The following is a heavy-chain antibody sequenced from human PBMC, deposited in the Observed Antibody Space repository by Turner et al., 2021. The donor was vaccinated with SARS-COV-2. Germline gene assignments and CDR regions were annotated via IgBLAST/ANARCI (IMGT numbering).Heavy chain of an antibody. CDR1: GFTFRSYS. CDR2: ISSSSSYI. Sequence: EVQLVECGGGMVKPGGSLRLYCAASGFTFRSYSMNWVRQARGKQLDGFSSISSSSSYIYYADSVNGRFTISRDNAKNSLYLQMNSLRAEDTAVYYCASCPTAPGYYYDCIGYYTPYYFDFWGKGTLVTVSS. J-gene: IGHJ4*02. CDR3: ASCPTAPGYYYDCIGYYTPYYFDF. D-gene: IGHD3-22*01. V-gene: IGHV3-21*01.